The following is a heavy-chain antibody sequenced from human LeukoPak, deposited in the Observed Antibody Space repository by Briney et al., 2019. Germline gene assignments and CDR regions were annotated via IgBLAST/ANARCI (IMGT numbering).Heavy chain of an antibody. D-gene: IGHD4-23*01. J-gene: IGHJ5*02. CDR2: IYYDGST. CDR3: ARQYTVVGFDP. Sequence: SETLSLTCTVSGGSFSTYYWTWIRQPPGKGLDYIGYIYYDGSTNYNPSLKSRVTISVDTSKNHFSLKLTSVTAADTAVYYCARQYTVVGFDPWGQGTLVTVSS. CDR1: GGSFSTYY. V-gene: IGHV4-59*01.